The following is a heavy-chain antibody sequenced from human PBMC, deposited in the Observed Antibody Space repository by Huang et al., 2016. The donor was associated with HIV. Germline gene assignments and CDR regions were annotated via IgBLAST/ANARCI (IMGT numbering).Heavy chain of an antibody. V-gene: IGHV3-30-3*01. CDR3: ARAKDTWDAYDI. CDR2: ISNDGSNN. J-gene: IGHJ3*02. Sequence: QVQLVESGGGVVQPGRSLRLSCAASGFPFNNHAMHWVRQAQGKGRDWVAIISNDGSNNYYADSVKGRFTISRDSSKSTLFLHMTSLRTEDTAVYYCARAKDTWDAYDIWGQGTMVIVSS. D-gene: IGHD5-18*01. CDR1: GFPFNNHA.